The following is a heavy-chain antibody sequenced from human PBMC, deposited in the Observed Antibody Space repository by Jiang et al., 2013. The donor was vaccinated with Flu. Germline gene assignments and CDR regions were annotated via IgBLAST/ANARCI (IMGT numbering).Heavy chain of an antibody. CDR2: IYHSGST. CDR3: ARGSTGYSSSWYFDY. V-gene: IGHV4-4*02. CDR1: GGSISSSNW. J-gene: IGHJ4*02. D-gene: IGHD6-13*01. Sequence: GSGLVKPSGTLSLTCGVSGGSISSSNWWSWVRQPPGKGLEWIGEIYHSGSTSYNPSLKSRVTISVDRSKNQFSLKVRSVTAADTAVYFCARGSTGYSSSWYFDYWGQGTLVTVSS.